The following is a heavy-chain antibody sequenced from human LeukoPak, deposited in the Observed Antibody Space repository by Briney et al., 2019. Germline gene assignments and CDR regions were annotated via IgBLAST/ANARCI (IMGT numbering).Heavy chain of an antibody. V-gene: IGHV3-7*01. Sequence: GGSLRLSCVDSGFTFGSYNMNWVRLAPGKGPEWVANIKEDGTQKYYVDSVRGRFTISRDNAENSLYLQMNSLRDEDTAVYYCAKTGERDYWGRGTLVTVSS. CDR3: AKTGERDY. J-gene: IGHJ4*02. CDR1: GFTFGSYN. D-gene: IGHD7-27*01. CDR2: IKEDGTQK.